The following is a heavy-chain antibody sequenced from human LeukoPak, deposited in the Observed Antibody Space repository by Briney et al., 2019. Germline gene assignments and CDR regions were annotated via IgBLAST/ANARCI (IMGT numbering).Heavy chain of an antibody. J-gene: IGHJ4*02. Sequence: PGGSLRLSCAASGFIFDDYAMHWVRRAPGEGLEWVSLISWDGDSTYSADSVKGRFTISRDNNKNSLYLQMNSLRVEDTALYYCAKAAFRLRLGDLSPIDYWGQGTLVIVSS. CDR2: ISWDGDST. D-gene: IGHD3-16*02. CDR3: AKAAFRLRLGDLSPIDY. CDR1: GFIFDDYA. V-gene: IGHV3-43D*03.